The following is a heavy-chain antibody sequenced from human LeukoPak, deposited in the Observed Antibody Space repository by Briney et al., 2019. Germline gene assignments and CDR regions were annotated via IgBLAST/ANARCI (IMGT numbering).Heavy chain of an antibody. CDR2: INRSGGST. Sequence: GASLRLSCEASGYTFSSYAMRWVRQAPGQGLEWMAIINRSGGSTNYAQKVKGRVTMTRDTSTSTVYLELSSLRSEDTAVYYCARGGAYEANLEYWGQGTLVTVSS. V-gene: IGHV1-46*04. D-gene: IGHD3-16*01. CDR1: GYTFSSYA. J-gene: IGHJ4*02. CDR3: ARGGAYEANLEY.